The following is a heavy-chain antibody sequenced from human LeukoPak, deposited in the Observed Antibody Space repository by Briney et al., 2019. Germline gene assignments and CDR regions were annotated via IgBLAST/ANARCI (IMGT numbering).Heavy chain of an antibody. V-gene: IGHV1-18*01. J-gene: IGHJ3*02. CDR2: ISAYNGNT. D-gene: IGHD6-6*01. CDR3: ARLYSSSPYDAFDI. Sequence: ASVKVSCTASGYTFTSYGISWVRQAPGQGLEWMGWISAYNGNTNYAQKLQGRVTMTTDTSTSTAYMELRSLRSDDTAVYYCARLYSSSPYDAFDIWGQGTMVTVSS. CDR1: GYTFTSYG.